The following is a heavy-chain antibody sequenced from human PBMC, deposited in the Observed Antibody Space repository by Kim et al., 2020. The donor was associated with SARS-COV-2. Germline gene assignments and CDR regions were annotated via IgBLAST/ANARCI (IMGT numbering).Heavy chain of an antibody. CDR3: GKYEKQGFEGYYYFWSCYSLPRFRGLPDH. Sequence: GGSLRLSCAASGFTFSSYGMHWVRQAPGKGLEWVAVISYDGSNKYYADSVKGRFTISSDNSKNTMYLQMNSLRAEDTAVYYCGKYEKQGFEGYYYFWSCYSLPRFRGLPDHWCQGSLVTISS. J-gene: IGHJ4*01. CDR1: GFTFSSYG. D-gene: IGHD3-3*01. V-gene: IGHV3-30*18. CDR2: ISYDGSNK.